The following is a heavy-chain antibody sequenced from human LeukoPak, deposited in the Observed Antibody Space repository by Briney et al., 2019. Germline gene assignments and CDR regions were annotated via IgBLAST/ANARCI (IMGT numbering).Heavy chain of an antibody. CDR3: AELGITMIGGV. CDR2: ISSSGSTI. Sequence: GGSLRLSCAASGFTFSIYEMNWVRKAPGKGLEWVSYISSSGSTIYYADSVKGRFTISRGNAKNSLYLQMNSLRAEDTAVYYCAELGITMIGGVWGKGTTVTISS. CDR1: GFTFSIYE. J-gene: IGHJ6*04. D-gene: IGHD3-10*02. V-gene: IGHV3-48*03.